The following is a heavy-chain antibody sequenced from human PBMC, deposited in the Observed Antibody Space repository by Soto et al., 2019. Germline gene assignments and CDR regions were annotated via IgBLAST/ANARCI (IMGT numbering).Heavy chain of an antibody. CDR2: IKQDGSEK. D-gene: IGHD3-10*01. J-gene: IGHJ5*02. CDR3: ARDSKLWFGELLLDP. Sequence: VQLVESGGGLVQPGGSLRLSCAASGFTFSSYWMSWVRQAPGKGLEWVANIKQDGSEKYYVDSVKGRFTISRDNAKNSLYLQMNSLRAEDTAVYYCARDSKLWFGELLLDPWGQGTLVTVSS. V-gene: IGHV3-7*01. CDR1: GFTFSSYW.